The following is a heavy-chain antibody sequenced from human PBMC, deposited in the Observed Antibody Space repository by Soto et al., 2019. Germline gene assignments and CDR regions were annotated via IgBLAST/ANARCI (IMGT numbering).Heavy chain of an antibody. CDR1: GDSIRGGGHY. D-gene: IGHD7-27*01. CDR3: ARDTGLAPTVWGY. CDR2: VDHSGST. J-gene: IGHJ4*03. V-gene: IGHV4-31*03. Sequence: QVQLQESGPGLVKPSQTLSLTCSVSGDSIRGGGHYWNWIRQFPGKGLEWIGYVDHSGSTHYNPSLRGRLTISIDTSKNLFSLRLISVTAADTALYYCARDTGLAPTVWGYWGHGTQVTVSS.